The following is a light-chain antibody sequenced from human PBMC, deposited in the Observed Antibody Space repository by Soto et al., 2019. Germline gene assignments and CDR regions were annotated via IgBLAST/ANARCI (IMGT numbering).Light chain of an antibody. CDR2: GAS. J-gene: IGKJ1*01. V-gene: IGKV3-20*01. Sequence: EIVLTQSPGTLSLSPGERASLSCRASQSVRSSSLAWYQQKPGQPPRLLIYGASSSATGIPDRFSGSGSGTYFTLTISRLEPEDFAVYFCQQYGDSPDTDRWTFGPGTKVEIK. CDR1: QSVRSSS. CDR3: QQYGDSPDTDRWT.